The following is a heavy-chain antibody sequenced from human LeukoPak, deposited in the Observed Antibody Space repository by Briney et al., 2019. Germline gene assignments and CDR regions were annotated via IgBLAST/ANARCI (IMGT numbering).Heavy chain of an antibody. CDR2: IDTSSSTI. CDR3: ARDGGWGLYFDY. J-gene: IGHJ4*02. Sequence: PGGSLRLSCAASGFTFSSYEMNWVRQAPGKGPEWVSYIDTSSSTIYYADSVKGRFTISRDNAKNSLYLQMNSLRAEDTAVYYCARDGGWGLYFDYWGQGTLVTVSS. V-gene: IGHV3-48*03. CDR1: GFTFSSYE. D-gene: IGHD6-19*01.